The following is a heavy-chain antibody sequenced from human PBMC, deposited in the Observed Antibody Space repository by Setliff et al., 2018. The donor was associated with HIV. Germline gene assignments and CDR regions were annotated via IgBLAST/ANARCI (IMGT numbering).Heavy chain of an antibody. CDR2: IYHTGRT. CDR1: GGSIDNNKYY. J-gene: IGHJ4*02. V-gene: IGHV4-39*01. D-gene: IGHD4-17*01. Sequence: PSETLSLTCSVSGGSIDNNKYYWTWIRQPPGKGLEWTGSIYHTGRTYYNRSLESRLTISIDTSNNQFSLKLTSVTAADTAMYYCASFFVTTVTNQDYWGQGTPVTVSS. CDR3: ASFFVTTVTNQDY.